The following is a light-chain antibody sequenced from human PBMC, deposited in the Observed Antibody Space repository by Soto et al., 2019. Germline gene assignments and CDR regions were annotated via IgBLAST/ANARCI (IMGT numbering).Light chain of an antibody. J-gene: IGKJ4*01. V-gene: IGKV3-20*01. Sequence: EIVLTQSPGTLSLSPGERATLSCRASQSVSSSYLAWYQQKPGQAPRLLIYGASSRATGIPDRFSGSGSGTDFTLTSSSLEPEDFAVYYCHQYDSSPLSFGGGNQVEIK. CDR1: QSVSSSY. CDR3: HQYDSSPLS. CDR2: GAS.